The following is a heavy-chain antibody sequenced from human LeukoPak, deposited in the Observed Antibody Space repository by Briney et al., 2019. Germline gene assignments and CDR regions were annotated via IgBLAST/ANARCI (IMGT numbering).Heavy chain of an antibody. J-gene: IGHJ4*02. V-gene: IGHV1-24*01. CDR3: ATDAGVVGATMAVGYDY. Sequence: ASVKVSCKVSGYTLTELSMHWVRQAPGKGLEWMGGFDPEDGETIYAQKFQGRVTMTEDTSTDTAYMELSSLRSEDTAVYYCATDAGVVGATMAVGYDYWGQGTLVTVSS. CDR1: GYTLTELS. CDR2: FDPEDGET. D-gene: IGHD1-26*01.